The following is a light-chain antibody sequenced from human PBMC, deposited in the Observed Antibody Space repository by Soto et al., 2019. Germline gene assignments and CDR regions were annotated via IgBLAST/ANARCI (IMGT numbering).Light chain of an antibody. V-gene: IGKV3-11*01. CDR3: QQYNNLPGWT. CDR1: QSVSSY. CDR2: DAS. Sequence: EIVLTQSPATLSLSPGERATLSCRASQSVSSYLAWYPQKPGQAPRLLLYDASNRATGIPARFSGSGSGTDFTLTISSLEPEDFAVYYCQQYNNLPGWTFGQGTKVQI. J-gene: IGKJ1*01.